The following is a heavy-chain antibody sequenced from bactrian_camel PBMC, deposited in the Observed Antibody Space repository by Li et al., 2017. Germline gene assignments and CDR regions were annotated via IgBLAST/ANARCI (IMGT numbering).Heavy chain of an antibody. J-gene: IGHJ4*01. CDR3: AKDVGGAPYD. Sequence: QLVESGGGLVQPGGSLRLSCAASGFPFNRYGMSWVRQAPGKGFEWVSGISSGGGTTYYADSMKGRLTISRDNDKNTVYLQLNSLKTEDMGMYYCAKDVGGAPYDWGEGTQVTVS. V-gene: IGHV3S40*01. CDR1: GFPFNRYG. D-gene: IGHD1*01. CDR2: ISSGGGTT.